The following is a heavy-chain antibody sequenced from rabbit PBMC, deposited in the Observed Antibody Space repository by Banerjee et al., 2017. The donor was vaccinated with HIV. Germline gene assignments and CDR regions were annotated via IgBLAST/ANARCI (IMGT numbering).Heavy chain of an antibody. Sequence: QEQLEESGGDLVKPEGSLTLTCTASGFSFSNKYVMCWVRQAPGKGLEWIACINTSTGNTVYATWAKGRFTISRTSSTTVALQMTSLTAADTATYFCARGVTMTMVTFNLWGPGTLVTVS. CDR1: GFSFSNKYV. CDR2: INTSTGNT. CDR3: ARGVTMTMVTFNL. J-gene: IGHJ4*01. V-gene: IGHV1S45*01. D-gene: IGHD2-1*01.